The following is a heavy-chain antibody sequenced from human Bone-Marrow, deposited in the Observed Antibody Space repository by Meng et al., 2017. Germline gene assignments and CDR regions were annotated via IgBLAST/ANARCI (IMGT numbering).Heavy chain of an antibody. CDR2: ISSSSSYI. Sequence: GESLKISCAASGFTFSSYSMNWVRQAPGRGLEWVSSISSSSSYIYYADSVKGRFTISRDNAKNSLYLQMHSLRAEDTAVYYCARAYYYDSSGYYSLYYYDYYGMDVWGQGTTVTVSS. J-gene: IGHJ6*02. V-gene: IGHV3-21*04. CDR3: ARAYYYDSSGYYSLYYYDYYGMDV. D-gene: IGHD3-22*01. CDR1: GFTFSSYS.